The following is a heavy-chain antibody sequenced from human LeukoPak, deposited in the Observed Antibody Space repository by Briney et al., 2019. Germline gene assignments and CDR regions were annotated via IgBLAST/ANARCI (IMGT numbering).Heavy chain of an antibody. CDR2: IFYSGST. CDR1: GGSISSYC. J-gene: IGHJ4*02. V-gene: IGHV4-59*01. D-gene: IGHD1-7*01. CDR3: ARDLTGTTYFDY. Sequence: SETLSLTCTVSGGSISSYCWSWIRQPPGKGLEWIGYIFYSGSTKYNPSLKSRVTISVDTSKNQFSLKLSSVTAADTAVYYCARDLTGTTYFDYWGQGTLVTVSS.